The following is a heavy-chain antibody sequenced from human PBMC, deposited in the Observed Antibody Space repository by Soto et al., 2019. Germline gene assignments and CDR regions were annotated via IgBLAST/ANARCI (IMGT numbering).Heavy chain of an antibody. D-gene: IGHD1-1*01. CDR1: GGSISSGDYY. J-gene: IGHJ4*02. CDR2: IYYSGST. Sequence: SETLSLTCTVSGGSISSGDYYWSWIRQHPGKGLEWIGYIYYSGSTYYNPSLKSRVTISVDTSKNQFSLKLSSVTAADTAVYYCARWPQLKPLFDYWGQGTLVTVSS. CDR3: ARWPQLKPLFDY. V-gene: IGHV4-31*03.